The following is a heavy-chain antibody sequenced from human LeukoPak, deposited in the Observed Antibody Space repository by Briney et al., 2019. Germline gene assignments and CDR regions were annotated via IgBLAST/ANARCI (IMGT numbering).Heavy chain of an antibody. Sequence: GGSLRLSCAASGFTFSSYGMHWVRQAPGKGLEWVAVIWYDGSNKYYADSVKGRFTISRDNSKNTLYLQMNSLRAEDTAVYYCARARGSGSYYYSYWGQGTLVTVSS. V-gene: IGHV3-33*01. CDR1: GFTFSSYG. D-gene: IGHD3-10*01. CDR2: IWYDGSNK. J-gene: IGHJ4*02. CDR3: ARARGSGSYYYSY.